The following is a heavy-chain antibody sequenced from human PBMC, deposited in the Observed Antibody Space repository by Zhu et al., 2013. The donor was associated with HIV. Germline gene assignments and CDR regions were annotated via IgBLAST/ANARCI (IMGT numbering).Heavy chain of an antibody. D-gene: IGHD3-3*01. CDR3: ARTFYDFWSGYYHGMDV. V-gene: IGHV1-2*04. J-gene: IGHJ6*01. CDR1: GYTFTGYY. Sequence: QVQLVQSGAEVKKPGASVKVSCKASGYTFTGYYMHWVRQAPGQGLEWMGWINPNSGGTNYAQKFQGWVTMTRDTSISTAYMELSRLRSDDTAVYYCARTFYDFWSGYYHGMDVWGPRDHGSPVSS. CDR2: INPNSGGT.